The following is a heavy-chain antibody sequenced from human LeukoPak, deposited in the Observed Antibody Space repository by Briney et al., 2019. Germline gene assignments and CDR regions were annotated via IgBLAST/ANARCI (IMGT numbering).Heavy chain of an antibody. CDR1: GFTFSSYA. CDR2: ISGSGGTT. D-gene: IGHD3-9*01. CDR3: AKEAYDILTGYFYFDY. Sequence: PGGSLRLSCAASGFTFSSYAMSWVRQAPGRGLDWVSAISGSGGTTDYGDSVKGRFTISRDNSKKTLYLQMSSLRAEDTAVYFCAKEAYDILTGYFYFDYWGQGALVTVSS. V-gene: IGHV3-23*01. J-gene: IGHJ4*02.